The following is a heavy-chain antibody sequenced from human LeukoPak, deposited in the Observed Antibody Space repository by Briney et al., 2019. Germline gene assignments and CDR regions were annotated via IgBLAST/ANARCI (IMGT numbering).Heavy chain of an antibody. V-gene: IGHV4-34*01. J-gene: IGHJ6*02. CDR3: ARAPGAVRYYYYYGMDV. D-gene: IGHD1-1*01. CDR2: INHSGST. Sequence: SETLSLTCAVYGGSFSGYYWSWIRQPPGKGLEWIGEINHSGSTNYNPSLKSRVTISVDTSKNQFSLKLSSVTAADTAVYYCARAPGAVRYYYYYGMDVWGQGTTVTVSS. CDR1: GGSFSGYY.